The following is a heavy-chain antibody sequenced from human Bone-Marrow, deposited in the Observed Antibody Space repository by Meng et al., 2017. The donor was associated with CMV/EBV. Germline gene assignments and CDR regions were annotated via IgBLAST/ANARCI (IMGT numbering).Heavy chain of an antibody. V-gene: IGHV4-61*03. J-gene: IGHJ6*02. CDR1: GVSVRRVDHF. Sequence: SETLSLTCTVAGVSVRRVDHFWTWVRQSPGKGLEWIGNIYHSGSSNYNPSLKGRVSMSVDTSSNHSSLMLMSVIAADTAVYYCARTQLTGYGRYYYGLDVWGQGTTVTVSS. D-gene: IGHD3-10*01. CDR2: IYHSGSS. CDR3: ARTQLTGYGRYYYGLDV.